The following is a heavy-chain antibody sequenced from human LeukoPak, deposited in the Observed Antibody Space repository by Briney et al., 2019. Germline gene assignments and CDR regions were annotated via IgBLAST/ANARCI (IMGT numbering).Heavy chain of an antibody. D-gene: IGHD3-22*01. J-gene: IGHJ5*02. CDR1: GFTFSSYS. V-gene: IGHV3-21*04. CDR2: ISSSTSYI. Sequence: GGSLRLSCAASGFTFSSYSMNWIRQAPGKGLEWVSSISSSTSYIYYADSVKGRFTISKDNAKNSLYLQMNSLRAEDTAVYYCARALNSRITMTIDPWGQGTLVTVSS. CDR3: ARALNSRITMTIDP.